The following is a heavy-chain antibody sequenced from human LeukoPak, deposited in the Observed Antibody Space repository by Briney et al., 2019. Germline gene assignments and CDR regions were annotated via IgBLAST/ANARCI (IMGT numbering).Heavy chain of an antibody. CDR1: GYTFTGYY. J-gene: IGHJ4*02. V-gene: IGHV1-2*02. Sequence: ASVKVSCKASGYTFTGYYMHWVRRAPGQGLEWMGWINPNSGGTNYAQKFQGRVTMTRDTSISTAYMELSRLRSDDTAVYYCARADPTAMVTFDYWGQGTLVTVSS. D-gene: IGHD5-18*01. CDR2: INPNSGGT. CDR3: ARADPTAMVTFDY.